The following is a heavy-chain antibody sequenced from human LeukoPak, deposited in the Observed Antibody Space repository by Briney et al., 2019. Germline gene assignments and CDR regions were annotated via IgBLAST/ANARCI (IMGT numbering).Heavy chain of an antibody. CDR1: GFTFNNYV. CDR2: IDYAGGST. CDR3: AATRVCGGVLLRPNCLYFEG. Sequence: PGGSLRLSCAASGFTFNNYVMSWVRQAPGRGLEWVSGIDYAGGSTNYADSVQGRFTVSGDNSKNTLYLQMNSLRAEDTAIYYCAATRVCGGVLLRPNCLYFEGWGQGTLVTVSS. V-gene: IGHV3-23*01. J-gene: IGHJ4*02. D-gene: IGHD3-10*01.